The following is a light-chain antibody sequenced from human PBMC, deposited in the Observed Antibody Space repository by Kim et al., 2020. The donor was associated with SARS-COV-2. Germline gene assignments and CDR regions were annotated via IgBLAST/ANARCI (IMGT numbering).Light chain of an antibody. V-gene: IGKV3-15*01. Sequence: EIVMTQSPATLSVSPGERATLSCRASQSISSNLCRYQQKPGQAPRVLIYGASTRAAGIPARFSGSGSGTEFTLTISSLQSDDFATYYCQRHHYCRSFAQLRPLEI. CDR3: QRHHYCRS. J-gene: IGKJ5*01. CDR2: GAS. CDR1: QSISSN.